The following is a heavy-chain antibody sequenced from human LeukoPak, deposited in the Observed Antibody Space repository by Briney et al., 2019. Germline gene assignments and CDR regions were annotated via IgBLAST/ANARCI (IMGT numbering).Heavy chain of an antibody. CDR1: GFTFNNYP. D-gene: IGHD7-27*01. Sequence: PGRPLRLSCTTSGFTFNNYPMHWVRQAPGKGLEWVAIISHDGSDENYADYVKGRFIISRDNSMKTLFLQMNSLRVDDTAVYYCARGGLGFDYWGQGTLVTVSS. V-gene: IGHV3-30*04. CDR3: ARGGLGFDY. J-gene: IGHJ4*02. CDR2: ISHDGSDE.